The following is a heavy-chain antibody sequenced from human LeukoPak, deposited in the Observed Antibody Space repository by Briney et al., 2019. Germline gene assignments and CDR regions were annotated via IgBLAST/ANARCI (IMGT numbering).Heavy chain of an antibody. J-gene: IGHJ4*02. D-gene: IGHD3-22*01. V-gene: IGHV3-33*01. CDR2: IGYDGSNK. Sequence: GRSLRLSCAASGFTFSSYGMHWVRQAPGKGLEWVAVIGYDGSNKYYADSVKGRFTISRDNSKNTLYLQMNSLRAEDTAVYYCARTDSSGYSFDYWGQGTLVTVSS. CDR3: ARTDSSGYSFDY. CDR1: GFTFSSYG.